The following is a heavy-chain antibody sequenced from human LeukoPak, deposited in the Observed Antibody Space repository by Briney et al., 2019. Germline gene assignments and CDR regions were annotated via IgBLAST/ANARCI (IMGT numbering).Heavy chain of an antibody. CDR1: GFTFSSYA. V-gene: IGHV3-74*01. Sequence: PGGSLRLSCAASGFTFSSYAMSWVRQAPGKGLEWVSRINSDESSTSYADSVKGRFTISRDNAKNTLYLQMNSLKAEDTAVYYCARDKKYGDYSLGAFDIWGQGTMVTVSS. CDR2: INSDESST. D-gene: IGHD4-17*01. CDR3: ARDKKYGDYSLGAFDI. J-gene: IGHJ3*02.